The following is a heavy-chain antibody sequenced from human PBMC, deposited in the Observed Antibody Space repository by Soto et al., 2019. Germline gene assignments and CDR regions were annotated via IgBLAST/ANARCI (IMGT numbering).Heavy chain of an antibody. D-gene: IGHD3-22*01. CDR2: IYYSGST. V-gene: IGHV4-39*01. CDR1: GGSISSSSYY. Sequence: SETLSLTCTVSGGSISSSSYYWXWIRQPPGKGLEWIGSIYYSGSTYYNPSLKSRVTISVDTSKNQFSLKLSSVTAADTAVYYCARHSYYYDSSGPFGYWGQGTLVTVSS. J-gene: IGHJ4*02. CDR3: ARHSYYYDSSGPFGY.